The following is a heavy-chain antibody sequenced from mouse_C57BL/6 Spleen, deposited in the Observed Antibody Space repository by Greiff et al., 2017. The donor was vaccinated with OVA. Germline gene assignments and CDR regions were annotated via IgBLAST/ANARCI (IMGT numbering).Heavy chain of an antibody. J-gene: IGHJ2*01. CDR2: ISSGSSTI. D-gene: IGHD1-1*01. Sequence: EVKVVESGGGLVKPGGSLKLSCAASGFTFSDYGMHWVRQAPEKGLEWVAYISSGSSTIYYADTVKGRFTISRDNAKNTLFLQMTSLRSEDTAMYYCARGTYGSSYYFDYWGQGTTLTVSS. V-gene: IGHV5-17*01. CDR1: GFTFSDYG. CDR3: ARGTYGSSYYFDY.